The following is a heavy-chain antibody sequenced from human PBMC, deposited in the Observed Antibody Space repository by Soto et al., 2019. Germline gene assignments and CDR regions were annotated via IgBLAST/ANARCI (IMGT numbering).Heavy chain of an antibody. CDR2: IYYSGRS. D-gene: IGHD3-16*01. J-gene: IGHJ4*02. CDR1: GGSISNTNYY. V-gene: IGHV4-39*01. CDR3: ARQLWPSGTDY. Sequence: QLPLQESGPGLVKPSETLSLTCTVSGGSISNTNYYWGWIRQPPGKGLEWIGSIYYSGRSYYNPSLKSRVTISVDTSKSQFSLKLSSVTGADTAVYYCARQLWPSGTDYWGQGTLVIVSS.